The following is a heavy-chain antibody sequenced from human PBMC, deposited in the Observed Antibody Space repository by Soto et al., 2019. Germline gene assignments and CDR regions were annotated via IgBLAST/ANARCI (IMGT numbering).Heavy chain of an antibody. J-gene: IGHJ4*02. CDR1: GGTFSSYA. V-gene: IGHV1-69*13. CDR3: ARDYCSSTSCSGYFDY. Sequence: GASVKVSCKASGGTFSSYAISWVRQAPGQGLEWMGGIIPIFGTANYAQKFQGRVTITADESTSTAYMELSSLRSEDTAVYYCARDYCSSTSCSGYFDYWGQGTLVTVSS. CDR2: IIPIFGTA. D-gene: IGHD2-2*01.